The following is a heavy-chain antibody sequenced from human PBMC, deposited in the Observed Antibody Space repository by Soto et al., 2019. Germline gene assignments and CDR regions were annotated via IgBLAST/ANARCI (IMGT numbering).Heavy chain of an antibody. D-gene: IGHD3-3*01. Sequence: GASVNVSCKASGFTFTSSAVQWVRQARGQRLEWIGWIVVGSGNTNYAQKFQERVTITRDMSTSTAYMELSSLRSEDTAVYYCAADADYDFWSGSANDYWGQGTLVTVSS. CDR3: AADADYDFWSGSANDY. J-gene: IGHJ4*02. CDR2: IVVGSGNT. CDR1: GFTFTSSA. V-gene: IGHV1-58*01.